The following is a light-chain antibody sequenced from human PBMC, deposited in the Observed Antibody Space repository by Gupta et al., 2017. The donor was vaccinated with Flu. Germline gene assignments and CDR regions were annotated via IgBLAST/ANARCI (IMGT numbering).Light chain of an antibody. Sequence: DVVMTQSPLFLAVTLGQPASISCRSSQGLVYSDGNTYLHWFQQRPGQSPRRLIHLVSYRDSGVPDRFSGSGSGTYFTLKISRVEADDVGVYYCMQGAQGPWTFGQGTKVEIK. CDR2: LVS. CDR3: MQGAQGPWT. J-gene: IGKJ1*01. V-gene: IGKV2-30*01. CDR1: QGLVYSDGNTY.